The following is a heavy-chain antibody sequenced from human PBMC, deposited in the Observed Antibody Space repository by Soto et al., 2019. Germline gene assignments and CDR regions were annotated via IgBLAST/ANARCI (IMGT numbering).Heavy chain of an antibody. CDR1: GDSISSNNNY. V-gene: IGHV4-30-4*01. D-gene: IGHD3-22*01. CDR2: ISYSGTT. CDR3: AKDTYYFSSSGYYVFNC. Sequence: SETLSLTCTVSGDSISSNNNYWSWIRQPPGEGLEWIGFISYSGTTSYSPSLKSRVAISLDTSKNQFSLSLSSVTAADTAVYYCAKDTYYFSSSGYYVFNCWGQGTLVTVS. J-gene: IGHJ4*02.